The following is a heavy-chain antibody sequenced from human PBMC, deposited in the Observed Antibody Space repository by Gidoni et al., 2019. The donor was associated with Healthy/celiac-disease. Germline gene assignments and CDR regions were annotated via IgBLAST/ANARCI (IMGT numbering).Heavy chain of an antibody. D-gene: IGHD5-18*01. V-gene: IGHV3-15*01. CDR2: KSKTDGGTT. CDR3: TTWRGTSRQLWFD. J-gene: IGHJ4*02. Sequence: KSKTDGGTTDYAAPVKGRFTISRDDSKNTLYLQMNRLKTEDTAVYYCTTWRGTSRQLWFDWGQGTLVTVSS.